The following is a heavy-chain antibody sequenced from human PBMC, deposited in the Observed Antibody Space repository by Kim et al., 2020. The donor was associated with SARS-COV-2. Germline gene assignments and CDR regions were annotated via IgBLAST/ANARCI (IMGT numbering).Heavy chain of an antibody. CDR2: INHSGST. D-gene: IGHD2-2*01. V-gene: IGHV4-34*01. Sequence: SETLSLTCAVYGGSFSGYYWSWIRQPPGKGLEWIGEINHSGSTNYNPSLKSRVTISVDTSKNQFSLKLSSVTAADTAVYYCAGSYCSSTSCYYRGQYYYYGMDVWGQGTTVTVSS. CDR1: GGSFSGYY. CDR3: AGSYCSSTSCYYRGQYYYYGMDV. J-gene: IGHJ6*02.